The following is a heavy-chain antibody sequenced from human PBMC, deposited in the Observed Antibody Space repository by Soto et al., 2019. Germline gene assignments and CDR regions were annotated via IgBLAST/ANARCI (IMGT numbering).Heavy chain of an antibody. D-gene: IGHD6-13*01. V-gene: IGHV3-23*01. J-gene: IGHJ4*02. CDR3: AKDAAMVSSTFNYFDY. CDR1: GFFFSSYA. Sequence: GGSLRLSCAASGFFFSSYAMSWVRQAPGKGLEWVSGIGGSGGYKSYADSVKGRFTISRDNSKNTLYLQMESLGAEDTAVYYCAKDAAMVSSTFNYFDYWGQGTLVTVSS. CDR2: IGGSGGYK.